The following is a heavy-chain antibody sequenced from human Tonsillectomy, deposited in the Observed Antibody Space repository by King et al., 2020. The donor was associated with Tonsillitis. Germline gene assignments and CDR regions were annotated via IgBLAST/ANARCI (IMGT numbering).Heavy chain of an antibody. CDR2: IHYSGST. Sequence: QLQESGPGLVKPSETLSLTCTVSGGSISSYYWSWIRQPPGKGLEWIGYIHYSGSTNYNPSLKSRVTISVDTSKSQFSLKLSSVTAADTAVYYCAGHDGGRGWTEYFQHWGQGTLVTVSS. V-gene: IGHV4-59*08. CDR3: AGHDGGRGWTEYFQH. CDR1: GGSISSYY. D-gene: IGHD2-15*01. J-gene: IGHJ1*01.